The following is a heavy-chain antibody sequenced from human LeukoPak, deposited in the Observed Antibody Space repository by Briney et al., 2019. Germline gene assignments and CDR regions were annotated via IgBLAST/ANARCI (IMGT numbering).Heavy chain of an antibody. D-gene: IGHD3-10*01. CDR3: ARERVTMVRGLSGMDV. CDR1: GGSISSYY. Sequence: PSETLSLTCTVSGGSISSYYWSWIRQHPGKGLEWIGYISHSGSTYYNPSLQSRLNISVDTSQSQFSLRLTSVTAADTAVYYCARERVTMVRGLSGMDVWGQGTTVTVSS. CDR2: ISHSGST. V-gene: IGHV4-59*06. J-gene: IGHJ6*02.